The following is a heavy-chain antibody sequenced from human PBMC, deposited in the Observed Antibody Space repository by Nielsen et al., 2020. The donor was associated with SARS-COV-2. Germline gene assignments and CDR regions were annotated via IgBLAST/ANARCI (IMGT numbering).Heavy chain of an antibody. Sequence: ASVQVSCKASGYTFTSYGISWVRQAPGQGLEWMGWISAYNGNTNYAQKLQGRVTMTTDTSTSTAYMELRSLRSDDTAVYYCARGLSVVVVAATPYYYYYGMDVWGQGTTVTVSS. V-gene: IGHV1-18*01. CDR1: GYTFTSYG. CDR3: ARGLSVVVVAATPYYYYYGMDV. D-gene: IGHD2-15*01. CDR2: ISAYNGNT. J-gene: IGHJ6*02.